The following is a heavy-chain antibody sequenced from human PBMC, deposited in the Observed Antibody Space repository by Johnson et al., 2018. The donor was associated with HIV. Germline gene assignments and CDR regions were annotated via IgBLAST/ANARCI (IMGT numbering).Heavy chain of an antibody. CDR2: IWSDGRTK. V-gene: IGHV3-33*08. CDR3: ATSTASDALDI. J-gene: IGHJ3*02. D-gene: IGHD1-1*01. Sequence: QVQLVESGGGLVKPGGSLTLSCPASGLSFSSYGLAWVRQAPGKGLAWVAVIWSDGRTKHYAHSVKGRFTISRDNSKNTLYLQMNSLRAEDTAVYYCATSTASDALDIWGQGTMVTVSS. CDR1: GLSFSSYG.